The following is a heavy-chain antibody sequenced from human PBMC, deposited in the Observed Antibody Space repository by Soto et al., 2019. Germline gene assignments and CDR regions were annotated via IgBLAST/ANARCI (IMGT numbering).Heavy chain of an antibody. CDR2: IYPGDSDT. CDR3: VVYSSWSGRHFDF. J-gene: IGHJ4*02. CDR1: GYIFSKYW. Sequence: PGESLKISCKSSGYIFSKYWIGWVRQMPGKGLEWMGIIYPGDSDTRYSPSFQGQVTISADKSITTAYLQWRSLKASDTAIYYCVVYSSWSGRHFDFWGQGTLVTVSS. D-gene: IGHD6-6*01. V-gene: IGHV5-51*01.